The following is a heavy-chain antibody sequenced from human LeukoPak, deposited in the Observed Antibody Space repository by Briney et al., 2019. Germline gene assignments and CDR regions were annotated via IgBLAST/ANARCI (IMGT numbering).Heavy chain of an antibody. Sequence: GSLRLSCAASGFTFSSYSMNWIRQAPGKGLEWVSSISSSTSYIYYADSVKGQFTISKDNAKNSLYLQMNSLRAEDTAVYYCARAGGSTVSHSDYWGQGTLVTVSS. CDR1: GFTFSSYS. CDR3: ARAGGSTVSHSDY. CDR2: ISSSTSYI. J-gene: IGHJ4*02. D-gene: IGHD4-17*01. V-gene: IGHV3-21*01.